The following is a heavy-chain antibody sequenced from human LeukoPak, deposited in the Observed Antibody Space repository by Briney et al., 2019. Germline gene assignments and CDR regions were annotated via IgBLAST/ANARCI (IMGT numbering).Heavy chain of an antibody. V-gene: IGHV4-61*02. Sequence: PSETLSLTCTVSGGSISSSSYYWGWIRQPAGKGLEWIGRIYTSGSTNYNPSLKSRVTISVDTSKNQFSLKLSSVTAAATAVYYCGRGLAAAGTFFPVYYYYYMDVWGKGTTVTISS. CDR1: GGSISSSSYY. CDR2: IYTSGST. CDR3: GRGLAAAGTFFPVYYYYYMDV. D-gene: IGHD6-13*01. J-gene: IGHJ6*03.